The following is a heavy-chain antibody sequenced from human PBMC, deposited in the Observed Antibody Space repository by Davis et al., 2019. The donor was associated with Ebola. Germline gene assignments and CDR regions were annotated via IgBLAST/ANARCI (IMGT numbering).Heavy chain of an antibody. J-gene: IGHJ4*02. V-gene: IGHV3-30*02. CDR2: IRDDGSSK. D-gene: IGHD3-10*01. CDR1: GFTFSSSG. CDR3: ALNYGLDY. Sequence: GESLKISCAASGFTFSSSGMHWVRQARGKGLEWVAFIRDDGSSKYYADSVKGRFTISRDNSKNTLYLQMNSLRAEDTAVYYCALNYGLDYWGQGTLVTVSS.